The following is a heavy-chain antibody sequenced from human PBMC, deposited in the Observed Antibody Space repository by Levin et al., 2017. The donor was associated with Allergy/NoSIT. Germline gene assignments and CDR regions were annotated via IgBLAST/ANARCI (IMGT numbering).Heavy chain of an antibody. CDR3: AREHKDYDGEGFHYGR. Sequence: PSETLSLTCTVSGASISHYYWSWIRQPAGKGLEWIGRIYTSGNTDYSPSLQSRVTMSVDTSKNQFSLQLTSVTAADTAVYYCAREHKDYDGEGFHYGRWGRGTLVTVSS. D-gene: IGHD3-22*01. CDR1: GASISHYY. V-gene: IGHV4-4*07. CDR2: IYTSGNT. J-gene: IGHJ4*02.